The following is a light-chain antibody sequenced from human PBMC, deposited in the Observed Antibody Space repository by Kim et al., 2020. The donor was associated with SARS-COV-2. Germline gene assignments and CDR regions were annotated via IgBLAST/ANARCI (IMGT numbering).Light chain of an antibody. CDR1: SSDIGHDNL. CDR3: CSNAPGSTWV. J-gene: IGLJ3*02. V-gene: IGLV2-23*02. Sequence: GQSITISCTVTSSDIGHDNLVSWYQHHPGQAPKLLIFEVRKRPSGVSDRFSGSKSGNTASLTVSGLQAEDEADYFCCSNAPGSTWVFGGGTQLTVL. CDR2: EVR.